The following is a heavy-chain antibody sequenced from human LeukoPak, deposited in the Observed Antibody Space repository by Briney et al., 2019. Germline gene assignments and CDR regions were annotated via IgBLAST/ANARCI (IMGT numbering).Heavy chain of an antibody. CDR1: GDSMSSSSHS. CDR2: IYHSGTA. Sequence: SETLSLTCVVSGDSMSSSSHSWGWIRQPPGKGLEWIGYIYHSGTAFYNPSLRSRVTMSVDLSQDQFSLKVNSVTAADTAVYYCARNLGWGTFDIWGQGTMVTVSS. V-gene: IGHV4-30-2*01. D-gene: IGHD2-21*01. J-gene: IGHJ3*02. CDR3: ARNLGWGTFDI.